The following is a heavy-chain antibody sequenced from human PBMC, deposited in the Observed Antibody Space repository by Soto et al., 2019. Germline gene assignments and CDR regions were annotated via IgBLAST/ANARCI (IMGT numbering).Heavy chain of an antibody. CDR3: ARYSREAVAGYTLDN. CDR1: GGSISSDY. Sequence: SETLSLTCTVSGGSISSDYWTWIRQPPGKGLEWIGYVYNSGSTNYNPSLKSRVTISEDTSKSQFSLKVNSMTAADTAVYYCARYSREAVAGYTLDNWGQGILVTVSS. CDR2: VYNSGST. J-gene: IGHJ4*02. V-gene: IGHV4-59*01. D-gene: IGHD6-13*01.